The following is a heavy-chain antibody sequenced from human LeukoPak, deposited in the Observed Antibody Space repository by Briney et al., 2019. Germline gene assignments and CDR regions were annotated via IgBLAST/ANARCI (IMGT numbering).Heavy chain of an antibody. CDR2: INHSGSI. Sequence: SETLSLTCAVYGGSFSGYYWSWIRQPPGKGLEWIGEINHSGSINYNPSLKSRVTISVDTSKNRFSLKLSSVTAADTAVYYCANGGYYGFDYWGQGTLVTVSS. CDR1: GGSFSGYY. CDR3: ANGGYYGFDY. D-gene: IGHD3-22*01. V-gene: IGHV4-34*01. J-gene: IGHJ4*02.